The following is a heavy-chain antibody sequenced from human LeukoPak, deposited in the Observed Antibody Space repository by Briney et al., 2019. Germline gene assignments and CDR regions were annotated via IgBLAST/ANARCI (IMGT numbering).Heavy chain of an antibody. CDR2: ISYDGSNK. CDR3: AKDGSGWYYGTDY. D-gene: IGHD6-19*01. J-gene: IGHJ4*02. Sequence: GSLRLSCAASGFTFSSYGMHWVRQAPGKGLEWVAVISYDGSNKYYADSVKGRFTISRDNSKNTLYLQMNSLRAEDTAVYYCAKDGSGWYYGTDYWGQGTLVTVSS. CDR1: GFTFSSYG. V-gene: IGHV3-30*18.